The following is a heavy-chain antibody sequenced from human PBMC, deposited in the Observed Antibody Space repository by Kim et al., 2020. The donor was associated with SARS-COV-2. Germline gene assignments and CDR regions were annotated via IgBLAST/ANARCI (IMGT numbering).Heavy chain of an antibody. CDR1: GGSISSGSYY. V-gene: IGHV4-61*02. J-gene: IGHJ5*02. CDR2: IYTSGST. D-gene: IGHD3-16*01. CDR3: AREAFGYGHLQNWFDP. Sequence: SVTLSLTCTVSGGSISSGSYYWSWIRQPAGKGLEWIGRIYTSGSTNYNPSLKSRVTISVDTSKNQFSLKLSSVTAADTAVYYCAREAFGYGHLQNWFDPWGQGTLVTVSS.